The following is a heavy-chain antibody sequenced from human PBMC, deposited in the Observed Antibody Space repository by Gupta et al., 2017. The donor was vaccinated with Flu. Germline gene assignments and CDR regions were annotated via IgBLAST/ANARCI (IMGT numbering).Heavy chain of an antibody. Sequence: EVQLVESGGGLVQPGGSLRLSCVASGFTFSNYWMSWVRQAPGKGLEWLANMKYDGSEYYFLDSVKGRFSISRDNAKNSLYLQMNSLRVEDMAVYYCVRYKPATKYDLYYFDHWGQGALVTVSS. D-gene: IGHD1-20*01. CDR1: GFTFSNYW. CDR3: VRYKPATKYDLYYFDH. V-gene: IGHV3-7*01. J-gene: IGHJ4*02. CDR2: MKYDGSEY.